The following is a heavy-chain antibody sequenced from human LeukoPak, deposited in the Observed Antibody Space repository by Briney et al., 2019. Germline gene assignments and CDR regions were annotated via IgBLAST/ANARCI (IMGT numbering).Heavy chain of an antibody. D-gene: IGHD3-22*01. CDR1: RVSISGYY. J-gene: IGHJ4*02. V-gene: IGHV4-59*04. CDR3: ARRDDSSGYHKIFDY. CDR2: IYYGEST. Sequence: KTSETLSLTCTVSRVSISGYYWSWVRQPPGKGLEWIGNIYYGESTYYNPSLKSRVTISIDTSNNQFYLKLSSLTAADTAVYYCARRDDSSGYHKIFDYWGQGTLVTVSS.